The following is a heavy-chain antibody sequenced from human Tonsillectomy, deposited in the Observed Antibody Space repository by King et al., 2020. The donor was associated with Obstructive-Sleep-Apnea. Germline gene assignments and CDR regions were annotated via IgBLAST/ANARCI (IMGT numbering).Heavy chain of an antibody. J-gene: IGHJ6*02. CDR2: ISSSSSYT. Sequence: VQLVESGGGLVKPGGSLRLSCAASGFTFSDYYMSWIRQAPGKGLEWVSYISSSSSYTNYADSVKGRFTISRDNAKNSLYLQMNSLRAEDTAVYYCAGSLDCSSTSCYAGREAYYYYYGMDVWGQGTTVTVSS. CDR1: GFTFSDYY. D-gene: IGHD2-2*01. CDR3: AGSLDCSSTSCYAGREAYYYYYGMDV. V-gene: IGHV3-11*06.